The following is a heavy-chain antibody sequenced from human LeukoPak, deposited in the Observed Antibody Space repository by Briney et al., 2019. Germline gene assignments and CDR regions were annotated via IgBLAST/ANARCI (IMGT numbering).Heavy chain of an antibody. CDR3: ARGPIGGLRKGFDI. D-gene: IGHD1-26*01. CDR2: INTHSGAT. CDR1: GNTFAGYY. J-gene: IGHJ4*02. V-gene: IGHV1-2*02. Sequence: ASVKVSCKASGNTFAGYYVHWVRQAPGQGLEWMGWINTHSGATNYAQHFQGRVTMTTDTSVTTAYMDLDGLKSDDAAVYFCARGPIGGLRKGFDIWGQGTLVTVSS.